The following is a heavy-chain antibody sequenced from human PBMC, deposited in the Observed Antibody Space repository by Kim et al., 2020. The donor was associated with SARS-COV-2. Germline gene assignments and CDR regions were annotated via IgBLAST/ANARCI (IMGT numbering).Heavy chain of an antibody. Sequence: SVKVSCKAAGGTFSSYAISWVRQAPGQGLEWMGGIIPIFGTANYAQKFQGRVTITADESTSTAYMELSSLRSEDTAVYYCAREWFAAHYFDYWGQGTLVTVSS. CDR1: GGTFSSYA. CDR2: IIPIFGTA. CDR3: AREWFAAHYFDY. J-gene: IGHJ4*02. D-gene: IGHD3-10*01. V-gene: IGHV1-69*13.